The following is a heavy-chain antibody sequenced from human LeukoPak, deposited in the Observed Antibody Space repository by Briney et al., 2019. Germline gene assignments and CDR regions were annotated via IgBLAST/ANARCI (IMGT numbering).Heavy chain of an antibody. D-gene: IGHD1-26*01. CDR3: ARESPSGPDAFDI. J-gene: IGHJ3*02. CDR2: ISSSSSYI. CDR1: GFTFSSYS. V-gene: IGHV3-21*01. Sequence: VGSLRLSCAASGFTFSSYSMNWVRQAPGKGLEWVSSISSSSSYIYYADSVKGRLTISRDNAKNSLYLQMNSLRAEDTAVYYCARESPSGPDAFDIWGQGTMVTVSS.